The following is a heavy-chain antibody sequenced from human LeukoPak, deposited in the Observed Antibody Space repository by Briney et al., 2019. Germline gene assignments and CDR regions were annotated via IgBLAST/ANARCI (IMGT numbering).Heavy chain of an antibody. Sequence: SETLSLTCTVSGGSTSSYYWSWIRQPPGKGLEWIGYIYYSGSTNYNPSLKSRVTISVDTSKNQFSLKLSSVTAADTAVYYCAREEGSFTYFDYWGQGTLVTVSS. CDR2: IYYSGST. CDR1: GGSTSSYY. D-gene: IGHD1-26*01. V-gene: IGHV4-59*12. J-gene: IGHJ4*02. CDR3: AREEGSFTYFDY.